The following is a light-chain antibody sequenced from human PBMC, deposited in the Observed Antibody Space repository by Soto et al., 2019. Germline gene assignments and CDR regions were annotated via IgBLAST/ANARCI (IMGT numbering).Light chain of an antibody. Sequence: QSVRTQPPSGSGAPGQRGTIACTGRTPNIGAGYDVQWYQQLPGTAPKLLMYGNTNRPSGVPDRFSGSKSGTSASLAITGLQAEDEADYSCQSYASSLPALYVFGPGTKVTV. CDR3: QSYASSLPALYV. V-gene: IGLV1-40*01. CDR1: TPNIGAGYD. J-gene: IGLJ1*01. CDR2: GNT.